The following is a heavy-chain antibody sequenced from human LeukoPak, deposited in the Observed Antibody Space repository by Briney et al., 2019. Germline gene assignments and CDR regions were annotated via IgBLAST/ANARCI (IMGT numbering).Heavy chain of an antibody. D-gene: IGHD3-16*01. CDR2: ISAYNGNT. J-gene: IGHJ4*02. V-gene: IGHV1-18*01. CDR3: ARDAPWVGEYQLWEYYFDY. Sequence: ASVKVSCKASGYTFTSYGISWVRQAPGQGLEWMGWISAYNGNTNYAQKLQGRVTMTTDTSTSTAYMELRSLRSDDAAVYYCARDAPWVGEYQLWEYYFDYWGQGTLVTVSS. CDR1: GYTFTSYG.